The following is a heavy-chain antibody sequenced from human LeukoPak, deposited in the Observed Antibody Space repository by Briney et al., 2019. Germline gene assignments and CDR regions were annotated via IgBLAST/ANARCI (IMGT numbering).Heavy chain of an antibody. CDR1: GYTFATYG. D-gene: IGHD6-13*01. J-gene: IGHJ4*02. Sequence: ASVKVSCKASGYTFATYGFCWVRQAPGHGLEWMGWISANNGKTKFAQKFQGRVTMTTDTSTTTAYMELTSLRPDDTGVYYCAKVAGDRLDSWGQGTLVTVSS. CDR2: ISANNGKT. V-gene: IGHV1-18*01. CDR3: AKVAGDRLDS.